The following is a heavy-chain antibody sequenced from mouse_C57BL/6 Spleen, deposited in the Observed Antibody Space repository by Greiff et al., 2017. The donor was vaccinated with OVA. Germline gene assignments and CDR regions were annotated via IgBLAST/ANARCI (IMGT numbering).Heavy chain of an antibody. CDR3: ARGLKFCGWCDY. CDR1: GYTFTSYW. CDR2: IYPGSGST. J-gene: IGHJ1*03. V-gene: IGHV1-55*01. D-gene: IGHD1-1*02. Sequence: QVQLQQPGAELVKPGASVKMSCKASGYTFTSYWITWVKQRPGQGLEWIGDIYPGSGSTNYNEKFKGKATLTVDTSSSTAYMQLSSLTSEDSAVYFCARGLKFCGWCDYWGKGTTVTVSS.